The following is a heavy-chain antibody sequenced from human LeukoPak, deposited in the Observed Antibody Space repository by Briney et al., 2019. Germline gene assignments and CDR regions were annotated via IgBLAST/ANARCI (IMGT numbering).Heavy chain of an antibody. CDR1: GGSISSSSYY. Sequence: DPSETLSLTCTVSGGSISSSSYYWGWIRQPPGKGLEWIGSIYYSGSTYYHPSLKSRVTISVDTSKNQFSLKLSSVTAADTAVYYCARQFYGVVPAAMDIFDYWGQGTLVTVSS. D-gene: IGHD2-2*01. J-gene: IGHJ4*02. CDR2: IYYSGST. V-gene: IGHV4-39*01. CDR3: ARQFYGVVPAAMDIFDY.